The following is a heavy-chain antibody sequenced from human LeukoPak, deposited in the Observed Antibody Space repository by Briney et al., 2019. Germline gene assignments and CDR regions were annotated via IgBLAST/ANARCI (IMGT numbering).Heavy chain of an antibody. CDR3: AKSRCGGDCYSRNAFDI. D-gene: IGHD2-21*02. Sequence: GGSLRLSCAASGFTFSSYTMSWVRQAPGKGLEWVSTITTSDGNTYYADSVKGRFTVSRDNSKNTLFLQMNSLRAEDTAVYYCAKSRCGGDCYSRNAFDIWGQGTMVTVSS. J-gene: IGHJ3*02. CDR1: GFTFSSYT. V-gene: IGHV3-23*01. CDR2: ITTSDGNT.